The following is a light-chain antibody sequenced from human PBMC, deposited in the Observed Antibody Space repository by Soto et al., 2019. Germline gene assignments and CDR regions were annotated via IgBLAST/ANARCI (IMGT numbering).Light chain of an antibody. CDR1: SANIGAAYN. Sequence: QSVLTQPPAVSGAPGQRVTISCTGSSANIGAAYNVDWYQQLPGTAPKLLIYGNNNRPSGVPARFSGSKSGTSASLAIAGLQAEDEGDYFCQSYDSSLGGYVFGTGTKVTVL. CDR3: QSYDSSLGGYV. V-gene: IGLV1-40*01. J-gene: IGLJ1*01. CDR2: GNN.